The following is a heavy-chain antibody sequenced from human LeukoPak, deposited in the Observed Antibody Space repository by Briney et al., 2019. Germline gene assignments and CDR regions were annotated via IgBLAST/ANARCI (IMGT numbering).Heavy chain of an antibody. CDR2: INHSGST. D-gene: IGHD3-10*01. J-gene: IGHJ5*02. CDR3: ARRVGYYGSGSYYRWFDP. V-gene: IGHV4-34*01. CDR1: GGSFSGYY. Sequence: PSETLSLTCAVYGGSFSGYYWSWIRQPPGKGLEWIGEINHSGSTNYNPSLKSRVTISVDTSKNQFSLKLSSVTAADTAVYYCARRVGYYGSGSYYRWFDPWGQGTLVTVSS.